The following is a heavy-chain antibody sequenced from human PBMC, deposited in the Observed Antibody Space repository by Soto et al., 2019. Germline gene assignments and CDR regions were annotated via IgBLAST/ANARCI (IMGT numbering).Heavy chain of an antibody. Sequence: EVQLVESGGGLVQPGGSLRLSCAASGFTFSSYWMHWVRQAPGKGLVWVSRINSDGSSTSYADSVKGRFTISRDNAKNTLYLQMNSVRAVDTAVYYCAREGGKAAGVHFDYCGQGTLVTVSS. CDR2: INSDGSST. J-gene: IGHJ4*02. D-gene: IGHD6-13*01. CDR1: GFTFSSYW. V-gene: IGHV3-74*01. CDR3: AREGGKAAGVHFDY.